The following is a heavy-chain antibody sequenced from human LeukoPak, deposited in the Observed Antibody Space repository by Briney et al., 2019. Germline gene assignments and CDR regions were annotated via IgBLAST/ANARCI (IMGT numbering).Heavy chain of an antibody. J-gene: IGHJ4*02. CDR1: GFSFEDYA. Sequence: GGSLRLSCAASGFSFEDYAMHWVRQAPGRGLEWVSGISWNSGNIDYADSVKGRFTISRDNAKNSLYLQVNSLRAEDTAIYYCARGLGSYTSGWYMGFDYWGQGTLVTVSS. V-gene: IGHV3-9*01. CDR2: ISWNSGNI. D-gene: IGHD6-19*01. CDR3: ARGLGSYTSGWYMGFDY.